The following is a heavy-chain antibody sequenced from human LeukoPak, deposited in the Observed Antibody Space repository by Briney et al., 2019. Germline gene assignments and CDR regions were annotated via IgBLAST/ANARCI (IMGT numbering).Heavy chain of an antibody. J-gene: IGHJ4*02. Sequence: GGSLRLSCAASELTFSSFAIIGVRQAPGEGLEWVSAITGGGDSTYHADSVKGRFTISRDNSKNTLYLQMNSLRVEDTAVYYCAKGSAGSRPYYFDYWGQGTLVTVSS. CDR1: ELTFSSFA. V-gene: IGHV3-23*01. D-gene: IGHD6-13*01. CDR3: AKGSAGSRPYYFDY. CDR2: ITGGGDST.